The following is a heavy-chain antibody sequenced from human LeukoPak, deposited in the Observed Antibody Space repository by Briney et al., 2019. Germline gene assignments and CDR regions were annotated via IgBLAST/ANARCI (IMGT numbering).Heavy chain of an antibody. V-gene: IGHV4-30-2*01. D-gene: IGHD3-9*01. J-gene: IGHJ3*02. CDR3: ARANYDILTGYPYAFDI. CDR2: IYHSGST. Sequence: SETLSLTCAVSGGSISSGGYSWSWIRQPPGKGLEWIGYIYHSGSTYYNPSLKSRVTISVDRSKNQSSLKLSSVTAADTAVYYCARANYDILTGYPYAFDIWGQGTMVTVSS. CDR1: GGSISSGGYS.